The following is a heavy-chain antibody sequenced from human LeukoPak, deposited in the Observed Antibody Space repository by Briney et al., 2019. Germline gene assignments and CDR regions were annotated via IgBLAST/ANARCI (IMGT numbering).Heavy chain of an antibody. CDR2: ISSSGSTI. V-gene: IGHV3-48*03. CDR1: GFTFSSYE. J-gene: IGHJ6*02. Sequence: GGSLRLSCAASGFTFSSYEMNWVRQAPGKGLEWVSYISSSGSTIYYAGSVKGRFTISRDNAKNSLYLQMNSLRAEDTAVYYCARGTHYYDSSGYYYYYGMDVWGQGTTVTVSS. D-gene: IGHD3-22*01. CDR3: ARGTHYYDSSGYYYYYGMDV.